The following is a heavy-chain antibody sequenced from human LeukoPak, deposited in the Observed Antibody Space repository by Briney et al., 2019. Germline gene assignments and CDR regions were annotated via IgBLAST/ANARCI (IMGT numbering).Heavy chain of an antibody. J-gene: IGHJ3*02. CDR3: ARVSGVSGSYIFDI. V-gene: IGHV3-23*01. D-gene: IGHD1-26*01. Sequence: GSLRLSCAASGFTFSSYGMSWVRQAPGKGLEWVSAISGSGGSTYYADSVKGRFTISRDNSKNTLYLQMNSLKTEDTAVYYCARVSGVSGSYIFDIWGQGTMVTVSS. CDR1: GFTFSSYG. CDR2: ISGSGGST.